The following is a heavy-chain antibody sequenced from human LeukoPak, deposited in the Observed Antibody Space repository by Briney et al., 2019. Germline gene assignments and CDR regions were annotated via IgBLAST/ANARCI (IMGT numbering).Heavy chain of an antibody. CDR1: GYTFTSYG. D-gene: IGHD2-2*01. V-gene: IGHV1-18*01. J-gene: IGHJ6*02. CDR3: ARVGGGTAMFPESRLFDGTSAGSGMDV. Sequence: ASVKVSCKASGYTFTSYGISWVRQAPGQGLEWMGWISAYNGNTNYAQKLQGRVTMTTDTSASTAYMELSSLRSEDTAVYYCARVGGGTAMFPESRLFDGTSAGSGMDVWGQGTTVTVSS. CDR2: ISAYNGNT.